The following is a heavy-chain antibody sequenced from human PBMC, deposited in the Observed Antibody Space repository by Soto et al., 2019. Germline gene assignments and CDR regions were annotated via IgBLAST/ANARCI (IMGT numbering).Heavy chain of an antibody. V-gene: IGHV4-39*01. J-gene: IGHJ4*02. Sequence: QLQLQESGPGLVKPSETLSLTCTVSGGSISSSSYYGGWIRQPPGKGLEWIGSIYYSGSTSYNPSLKSRVTVSVDTSKNQVSLKRSSVTAADTAVYYCARQGGYDYGDSRDYWGQGTLVTVSS. CDR1: GGSISSSSYY. CDR2: IYYSGST. D-gene: IGHD4-17*01. CDR3: ARQGGYDYGDSRDY.